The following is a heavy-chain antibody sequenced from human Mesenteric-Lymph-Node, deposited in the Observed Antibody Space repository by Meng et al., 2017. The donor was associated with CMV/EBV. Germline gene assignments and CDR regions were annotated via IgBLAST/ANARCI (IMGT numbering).Heavy chain of an antibody. CDR1: GFTFTTYA. D-gene: IGHD1-14*01. Sequence: GESLKISCAASGFTFTTYAMGCVRQAPGKGLEWVSAISGSGGSTYYADSVKGRFTISRDNGKNSLNLQMNSLRAEDTAVYYCARDLTVGTYYGMDVWGQGTTVTVSS. CDR2: ISGSGGST. V-gene: IGHV3-23*01. J-gene: IGHJ6*02. CDR3: ARDLTVGTYYGMDV.